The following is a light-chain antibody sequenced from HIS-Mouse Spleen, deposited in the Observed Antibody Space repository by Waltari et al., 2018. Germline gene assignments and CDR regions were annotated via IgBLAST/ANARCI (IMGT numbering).Light chain of an antibody. CDR2: DDS. V-gene: IGLV3-21*03. CDR3: QVWDSSSDHWV. Sequence: SYVLTQPPSVSVAPGKTARITCGGNNIGSKSVHWYQQKPGQAPVLVVYDDSDRPSGIPGRFSGSNSGNTATLTISRVEAGDEADYYCQVWDSSSDHWVFGVGTKLTVL. CDR1: NIGSKS. J-gene: IGLJ3*02.